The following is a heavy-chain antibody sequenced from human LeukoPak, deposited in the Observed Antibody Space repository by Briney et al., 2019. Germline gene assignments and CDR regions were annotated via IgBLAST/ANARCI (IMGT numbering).Heavy chain of an antibody. D-gene: IGHD4-11*01. J-gene: IGHJ4*02. Sequence: GGSLRLSCAASGFTFSNAWMSWVRQAPGKGLEWVSTISGSGGSTYYADSVKGRFTISRDNSKNTLYLQMNSLRAEDTAVYYCAKSEDYSNSGGWYYFDYWGQGTLVTVSS. CDR1: GFTFSNAW. CDR2: ISGSGGST. V-gene: IGHV3-23*01. CDR3: AKSEDYSNSGGWYYFDY.